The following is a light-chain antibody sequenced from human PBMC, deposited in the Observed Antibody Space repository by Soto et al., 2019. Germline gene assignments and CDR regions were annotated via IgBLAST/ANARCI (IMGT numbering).Light chain of an antibody. CDR2: GAS. Sequence: EIVMTQSPATLSVSPGERATLSCRASQSVSNNLARYQKKPGQAPRLLIYGASTRATGIQARFSGSGSGTEFTLTISSLQSEDFAGYYCQQYNNWWTFGQGTKGEIK. CDR3: QQYNNWWT. V-gene: IGKV3-15*01. J-gene: IGKJ1*01. CDR1: QSVSNN.